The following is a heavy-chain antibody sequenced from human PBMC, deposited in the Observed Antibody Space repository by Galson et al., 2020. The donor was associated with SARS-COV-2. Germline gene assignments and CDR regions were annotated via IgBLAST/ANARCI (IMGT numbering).Heavy chain of an antibody. CDR3: AKDYGGNSDWFDP. CDR1: GFTFSSYG. D-gene: IGHD4-17*01. J-gene: IGHJ5*02. V-gene: IGHV3-30*02. Sequence: GGSLRLSCAASGFTFSSYGMHWVRRAPGKGLEWAAFIRYDGSNKYYADSVKGRFTISRDNSKNTLYLQMNSLRAEDTAVYYCAKDYGGNSDWFDPWGQGTLVTVSS. CDR2: IRYDGSNK.